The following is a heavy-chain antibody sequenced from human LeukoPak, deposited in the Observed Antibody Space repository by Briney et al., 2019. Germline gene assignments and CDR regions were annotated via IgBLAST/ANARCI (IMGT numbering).Heavy chain of an antibody. CDR2: IKEDGTET. CDR1: GYMLSSNW. Sequence: GGFLRLSCAASGYMLSSNWQSWVRMAPGKGLEWVANIKEDGTETYYVDSVKGRFTISRDNAKNSLYLQMNSLRVEDTAVYYCAKEGRSLQTYWGQGTLVTVSS. D-gene: IGHD5-24*01. CDR3: AKEGRSLQTY. V-gene: IGHV3-7*03. J-gene: IGHJ4*02.